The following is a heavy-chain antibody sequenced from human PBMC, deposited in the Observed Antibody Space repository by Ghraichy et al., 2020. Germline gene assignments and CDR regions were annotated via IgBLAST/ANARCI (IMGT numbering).Heavy chain of an antibody. J-gene: IGHJ4*02. CDR3: ARQRGIAAAEDY. CDR1: GGSISSSSYY. Sequence: SETLSLTCTVSGGSISSSSYYWGWIRQPPGKGLEWIGSIYYSGSTYYNPSLKSRVTISVDTSKNQFSLKLSSVTAADTAVYYCARQRGIAAAEDYWGQGTLVTVSS. V-gene: IGHV4-39*01. D-gene: IGHD6-13*01. CDR2: IYYSGST.